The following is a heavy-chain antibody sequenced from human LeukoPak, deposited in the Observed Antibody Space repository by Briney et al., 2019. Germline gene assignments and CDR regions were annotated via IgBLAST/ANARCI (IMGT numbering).Heavy chain of an antibody. CDR3: AKEITVTTLVGYYYYGMDV. J-gene: IGHJ6*02. CDR1: GFTFSSYA. Sequence: GGSLRLSCAASGFTFSSYAMSWVRQAPGKGLEWVSAISGSGGSTYYADSVKGWFTISRDNSKNTLYLQMNSLRAEDTAVYYCAKEITVTTLVGYYYYGMDVWGQGTTVTVSS. CDR2: ISGSGGST. V-gene: IGHV3-23*01. D-gene: IGHD4-17*01.